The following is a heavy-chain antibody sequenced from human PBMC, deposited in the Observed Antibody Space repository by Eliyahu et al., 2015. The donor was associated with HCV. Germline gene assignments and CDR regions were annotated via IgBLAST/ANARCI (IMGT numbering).Heavy chain of an antibody. CDR2: ISGSGVST. CDR1: GXTFSNYG. V-gene: IGHV3-23*01. J-gene: IGHJ4*02. Sequence: EVQLLESGGGFVQPGGSLRLSCAASGXTFSNYGMSWVRQAPGKGLEWXSXISGSGVSTYYXDSVNGRFTVSRDNSKNTLYLQMNSVRAEDTAVYYCAKATDSGYDYFFYWGQGTLVTVSS. D-gene: IGHD5-12*01. CDR3: AKATDSGYDYFFY.